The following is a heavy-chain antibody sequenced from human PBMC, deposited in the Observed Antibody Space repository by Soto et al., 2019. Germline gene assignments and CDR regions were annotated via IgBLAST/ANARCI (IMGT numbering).Heavy chain of an antibody. Sequence: QVQLVQSGAEVKKPGASVKVSCTASGYTLTSYDINWVRQATGQGLEWVGWMNPSTGDTGYAQKFQGRVTMTSKASIGTAYMELNSLRSEDTAVYYCARAAPSGYVVDIWGQGTLVTVSS. CDR1: GYTLTSYD. J-gene: IGHJ4*02. D-gene: IGHD3-22*01. CDR2: MNPSTGDT. V-gene: IGHV1-8*01. CDR3: ARAAPSGYVVDI.